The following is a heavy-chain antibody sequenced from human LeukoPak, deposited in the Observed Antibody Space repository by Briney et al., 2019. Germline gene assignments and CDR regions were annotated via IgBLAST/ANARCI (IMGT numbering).Heavy chain of an antibody. CDR1: GFTFSSYS. CDR2: ISSSSSYI. J-gene: IGHJ4*02. Sequence: GGSLRLSCAASGFTFSSYSMNWVRQAPGKGLEWVSSISSSSSYIYYADSVKGRFTISRDNAKNSLYLQMNSLRAEDTAVYYCARDPSTIAVAGTCVYWGQGTLVTVSS. D-gene: IGHD6-19*01. V-gene: IGHV3-21*01. CDR3: ARDPSTIAVAGTCVY.